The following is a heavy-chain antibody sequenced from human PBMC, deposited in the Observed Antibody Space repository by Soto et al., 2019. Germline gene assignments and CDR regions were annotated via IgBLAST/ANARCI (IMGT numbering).Heavy chain of an antibody. Sequence: QLQLQESGSGLVTPSQTLSLTCAVSGGSISSGGYSWSWIRQPPGKGLEWIGYIYQSGSTYFNPSLKSRVTMSVDRSENQFSLKLSSVTAADTAVYYSPRVPGPWGQGTLVTVYS. J-gene: IGHJ5*02. CDR2: IYQSGST. CDR3: PRVPGP. CDR1: GGSISSGGYS. V-gene: IGHV4-30-2*01.